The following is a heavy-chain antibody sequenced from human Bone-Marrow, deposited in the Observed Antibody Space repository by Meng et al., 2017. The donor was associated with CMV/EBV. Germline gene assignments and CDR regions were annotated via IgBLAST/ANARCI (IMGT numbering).Heavy chain of an antibody. V-gene: IGHV3-11*04. Sequence: GESLKISCAASGFTFSNAWMSWFRQAPGKGLEWVSYISTSGSIIYYADSVKGRFTISRDNAKNSLYLHMNSLRAEDTAVYYCAREYWFGELSPDVFDIWGQGTRVTVS. CDR2: ISTSGSII. J-gene: IGHJ3*02. D-gene: IGHD3-10*01. CDR3: AREYWFGELSPDVFDI. CDR1: GFTFSNAW.